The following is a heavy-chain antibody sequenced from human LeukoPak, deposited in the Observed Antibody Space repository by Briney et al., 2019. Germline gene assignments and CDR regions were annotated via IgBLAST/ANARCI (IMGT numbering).Heavy chain of an antibody. V-gene: IGHV3-23*01. CDR3: AKGGWLDD. Sequence: GGSLRLSCAASGFNFNKYDMTWARQAPGKGLEGVSTITGRSYKTYYTESVKGRFVTSRDNSKDTLYLQMNSLRAEDTALYYCAKGGWLDDLGQGALVTVSS. CDR1: GFNFNKYD. J-gene: IGHJ4*02. CDR2: ITGRSYKT. D-gene: IGHD6-19*01.